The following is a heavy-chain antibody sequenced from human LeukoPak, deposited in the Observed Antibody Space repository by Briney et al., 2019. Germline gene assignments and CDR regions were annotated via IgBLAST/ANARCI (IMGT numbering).Heavy chain of an antibody. CDR1: GYTFTGYY. CDR2: INPNSGGT. Sequence: ASVKVSCKASGYTFTGYYMHWVRQAPGQGLEWMGWINPNSGGTNYAQKFQGRVTMTRDTSISTAYMELSRLRSDDTAVYYCATELYSSSSRPDYWGQGTLVTVSS. V-gene: IGHV1-2*02. CDR3: ATELYSSSSRPDY. J-gene: IGHJ4*02. D-gene: IGHD6-6*01.